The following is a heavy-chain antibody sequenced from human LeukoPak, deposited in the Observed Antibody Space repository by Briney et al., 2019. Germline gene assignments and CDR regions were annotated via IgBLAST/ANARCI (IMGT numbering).Heavy chain of an antibody. CDR2: INPNSGGT. CDR1: GYTFTGYY. D-gene: IGHD6-13*01. V-gene: IGHV1-2*02. Sequence: ASVKVSCKASGYTFTGYYMHWVRQAPGQGLEWMGWINPNSGGTNYAQKFQGRVTMTRDTSISTAYMELSRLRSDDTAVYYCARDAYSSSLYYYYYYYMDVWGKGTTVTISS. CDR3: ARDAYSSSLYYYYYYYMDV. J-gene: IGHJ6*03.